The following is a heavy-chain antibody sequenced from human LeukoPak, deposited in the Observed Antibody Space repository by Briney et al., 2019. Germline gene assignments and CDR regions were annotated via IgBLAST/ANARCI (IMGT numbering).Heavy chain of an antibody. D-gene: IGHD5-12*01. CDR1: GYTFTGYY. Sequence: ASVKVSCKASGYTFTGYYMHWVRQPPGQGLELMGWINPNSGGTNYAQKFQGRVTMTRDTSISTAYMELSRLRSDDTAVYYCARVRLRSPGWFDPWGQGTLVTVSS. CDR2: INPNSGGT. CDR3: ARVRLRSPGWFDP. J-gene: IGHJ5*02. V-gene: IGHV1-2*02.